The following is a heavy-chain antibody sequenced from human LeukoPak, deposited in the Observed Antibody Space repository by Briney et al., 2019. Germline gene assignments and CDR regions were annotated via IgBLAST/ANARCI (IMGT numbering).Heavy chain of an antibody. J-gene: IGHJ6*02. V-gene: IGHV4-4*02. Sequence: SETLSLTCAVSGGSISSSNWWSWVRQPPGKGLAWIGEIYHSGSTNYNPSLKSRVTISVDKSKNQFSLKLSSVTAADTAVYYCATKYCSGGSCYPEDYYYGMDVWGQGTTVTVSS. CDR2: IYHSGST. D-gene: IGHD2-15*01. CDR1: GGSISSSNW. CDR3: ATKYCSGGSCYPEDYYYGMDV.